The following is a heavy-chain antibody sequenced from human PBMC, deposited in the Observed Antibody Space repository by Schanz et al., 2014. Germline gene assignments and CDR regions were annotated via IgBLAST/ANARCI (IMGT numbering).Heavy chain of an antibody. CDR3: ARGSGWELLTWFDP. Sequence: QVQLQQWGAGLLKPSETLSLTCAVYGGSFSTYYWSWIRQPPRKGLEWIGEINHSGSAKYNPSLDSRLPISVDTSKTQVSLKLPSVTAADTAVYYCARGSGWELLTWFDPWGQGTLVTVSS. D-gene: IGHD1-26*01. V-gene: IGHV4-34*02. CDR1: GGSFSTYY. J-gene: IGHJ5*02. CDR2: INHSGSA.